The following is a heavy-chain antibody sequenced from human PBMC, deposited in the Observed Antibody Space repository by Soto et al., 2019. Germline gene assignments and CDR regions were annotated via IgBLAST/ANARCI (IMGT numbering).Heavy chain of an antibody. CDR3: ARGPAAGFTYYYYGTDV. V-gene: IGHV4-4*07. J-gene: IGHJ6*02. CDR1: GGSISGYY. Sequence: SETLSLTCTVSGGSISGYYWSWIRQPAGKGLEWIGRIYTSGSTNYNPSLKSRVTMSVDTSKNQFSLKLSSVTAADTAVYYCARGPAAGFTYYYYGTDVWGQGTTVTVSS. D-gene: IGHD6-13*01. CDR2: IYTSGST.